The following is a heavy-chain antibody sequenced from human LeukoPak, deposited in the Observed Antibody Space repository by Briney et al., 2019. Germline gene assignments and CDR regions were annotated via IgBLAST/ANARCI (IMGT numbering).Heavy chain of an antibody. CDR2: IIPIFGTA. CDR3: ARGYSSGWPGVFDY. J-gene: IGHJ4*02. V-gene: IGHV1-69*06. D-gene: IGHD6-19*01. Sequence: GASVKVSCKASGGTFSSYAISWVRQAPGQGLEWMGGIIPIFGTANYAQKFQGRVTITADKSTSTAYMELSSLRSEDTAVYYCARGYSSGWPGVFDYWGQGTLVTVSS. CDR1: GGTFSSYA.